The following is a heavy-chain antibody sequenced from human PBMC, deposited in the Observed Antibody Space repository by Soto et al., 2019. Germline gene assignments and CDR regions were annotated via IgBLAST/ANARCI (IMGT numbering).Heavy chain of an antibody. V-gene: IGHV4-30-2*01. D-gene: IGHD3-10*01. J-gene: IGHJ2*01. CDR3: ARGTNWYFDL. CDR1: GGSISCGGYS. CDR2: IYHSGST. Sequence: SETLSLTCAVSGGSISCGGYSWSWIRQPPGKGLEWIGYIYHSGSTYYNPSLKSRVTISVDRSKSQFSLKLSSVTAADTAVYYCARGTNWYFDLWGRGTLVTVSS.